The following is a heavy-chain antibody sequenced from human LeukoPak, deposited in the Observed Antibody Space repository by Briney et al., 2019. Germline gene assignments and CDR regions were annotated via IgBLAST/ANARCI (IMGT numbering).Heavy chain of an antibody. CDR1: GGSIRSSYYY. V-gene: IGHV3-48*01. CDR3: ARRGGLDY. D-gene: IGHD2-15*01. CDR2: ISSSSSTI. J-gene: IGHJ4*02. Sequence: ETLSLTCTVSGGSIRSSYYYWGWVRQAPGKGLEWVSYISSSSSTIYYADSVKGRFTISRDNAKNSLYLQMNSLRAEDTAVYYCARRGGLDYWGQGTLVTVSS.